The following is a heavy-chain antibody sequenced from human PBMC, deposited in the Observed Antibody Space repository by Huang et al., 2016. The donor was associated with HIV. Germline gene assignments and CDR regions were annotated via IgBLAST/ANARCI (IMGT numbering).Heavy chain of an antibody. Sequence: QVQLQQWGAGLLKPSETLSLTCAVYGGSFSDYDWTWIRQPPGKGLEWIGEINHSGGSSDRPALKSRVTISVDTSKNQFSLKLTSVTAADTAVYYCASKPTYDTSGYSAIDFWGQGTRVTVSS. D-gene: IGHD3-22*01. V-gene: IGHV4-34*02. J-gene: IGHJ4*02. CDR3: ASKPTYDTSGYSAIDF. CDR2: INHSGGS. CDR1: GGSFSDYD.